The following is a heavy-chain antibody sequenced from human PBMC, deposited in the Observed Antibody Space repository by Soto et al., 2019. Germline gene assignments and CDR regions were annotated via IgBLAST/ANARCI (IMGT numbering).Heavy chain of an antibody. CDR2: IIPIFGTA. CDR3: AFTTRLVEQWLVRGAFDI. V-gene: IGHV1-69*06. J-gene: IGHJ3*02. Sequence: QVQLVQSGAEVKKPGSSVKVSCKASGGTFSSYAISWVRQAPGQGLEWMGGIIPIFGTANYAQQFQGRVTITGDKSTSTANMELSSLRSEDTAVYYCAFTTRLVEQWLVRGAFDIWGQGTMFTVSS. D-gene: IGHD6-19*01. CDR1: GGTFSSYA.